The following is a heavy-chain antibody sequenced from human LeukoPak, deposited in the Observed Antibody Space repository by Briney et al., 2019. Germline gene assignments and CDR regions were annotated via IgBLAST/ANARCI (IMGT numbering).Heavy chain of an antibody. CDR1: GFSFSTYG. J-gene: IGHJ3*02. V-gene: IGHV3-30*03. Sequence: GGSLRLSCAASGFSFSTYGMRWVRQAPGKGLEWVAVTSHDGSNIFYADSVKGRFTISRDNSKNTLYLQMNSLRAEDTAVYYCASRNQYCGGDCFWAFDIWGQGTMVTVSS. D-gene: IGHD2-21*02. CDR2: TSHDGSNI. CDR3: ASRNQYCGGDCFWAFDI.